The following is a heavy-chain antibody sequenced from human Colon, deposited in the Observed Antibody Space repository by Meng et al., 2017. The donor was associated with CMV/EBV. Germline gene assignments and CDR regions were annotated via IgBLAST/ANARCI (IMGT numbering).Heavy chain of an antibody. J-gene: IGHJ5*02. V-gene: IGHV3-30*04. CDR3: ARASNSSFDP. Sequence: LSLTCAASGFTFSAYPIHWVRQAPGKGLEGVAIISHDGAKKYYAESVKGRFTISRDNSQNTVNVQMNSLRGDDTAVYYCARASNSSFDPWGQGTLVTVSS. CDR1: GFTFSAYP. D-gene: IGHD4-11*01. CDR2: ISHDGAKK.